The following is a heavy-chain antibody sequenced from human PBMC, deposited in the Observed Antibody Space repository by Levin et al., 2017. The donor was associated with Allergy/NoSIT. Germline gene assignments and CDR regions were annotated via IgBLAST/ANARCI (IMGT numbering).Heavy chain of an antibody. CDR1: GFTFSSYG. V-gene: IGHV3-33*01. CDR2: IWYDGSNK. Sequence: GESLKISCAASGFTFSSYGMHWVRQAPGKGLEWVAVIWYDGSNKYYADSVKGRFTISRDNSKNTLYLQMNSLRAEDTAVYYCARDLSGGFDYWGQGTLVTVSS. J-gene: IGHJ4*02. D-gene: IGHD2-15*01. CDR3: ARDLSGGFDY.